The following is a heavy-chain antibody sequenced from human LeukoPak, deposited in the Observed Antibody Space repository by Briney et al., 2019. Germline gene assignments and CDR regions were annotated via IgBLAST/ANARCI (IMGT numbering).Heavy chain of an antibody. J-gene: IGHJ4*02. V-gene: IGHV3-33*01. Sequence: GRSLRLSCAASGFTFSSYGMHWVRQAPGKGLEWVAVIWYDGSNKYYADSVKGRFTISRDNSKNTLYLQMNSLRAEDTAVYYCARDLIVLPRGLDYWGQGTLVTVSS. CDR1: GFTFSSYG. CDR2: IWYDGSNK. D-gene: IGHD2-8*01. CDR3: ARDLIVLPRGLDY.